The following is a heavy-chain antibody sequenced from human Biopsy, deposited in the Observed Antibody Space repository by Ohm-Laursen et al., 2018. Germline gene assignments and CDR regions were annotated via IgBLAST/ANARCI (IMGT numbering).Heavy chain of an antibody. J-gene: IGHJ1*01. CDR2: NILILGTG. D-gene: IGHD3-9*01. Sequence: SVKVSCKASGYTFTSYGIDCVRQAPGQGLEWLGGNILILGTGNYAQKFQDRVTVAADTSTSTATMELRSLRSDDTAVYYCATKLTGYFHHWGQGTLVIVSS. CDR1: GYTFTSYG. V-gene: IGHV1-69*06. CDR3: ATKLTGYFHH.